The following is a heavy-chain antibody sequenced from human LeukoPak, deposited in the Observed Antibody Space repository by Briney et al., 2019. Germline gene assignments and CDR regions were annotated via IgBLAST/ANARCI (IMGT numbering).Heavy chain of an antibody. J-gene: IGHJ4*02. D-gene: IGHD4-17*01. CDR1: GFTFDDYG. CDR2: INWYGGST. V-gene: IGHV3-20*04. Sequence: GGSLRLSCAASGFTFDDYGMRWVRQAPGKGLECVTGINWYGGSTDYADSVKGRFTNSRDNAKNFLYLQMNSLRAEDTALYYCARDEDPTLTTFFDYWGQGTLVTVSS. CDR3: ARDEDPTLTTFFDY.